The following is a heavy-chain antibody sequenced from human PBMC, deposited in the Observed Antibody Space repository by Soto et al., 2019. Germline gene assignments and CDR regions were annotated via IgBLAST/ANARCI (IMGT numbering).Heavy chain of an antibody. CDR1: GFTFSSYW. CDR2: INSDGSST. CDR3: AKDLLLWFGELLFDYYYGMDV. D-gene: IGHD3-10*01. J-gene: IGHJ6*02. V-gene: IGHV3-74*01. Sequence: GGSLRLSCAASGFTFSSYWMHWVRQAPGKGLVWVSRINSDGSSTSYADSVKGRFTISRDNSKNTLYLQMNSLRAEDTAVYYCAKDLLLWFGELLFDYYYGMDVWGQGTTVTVSS.